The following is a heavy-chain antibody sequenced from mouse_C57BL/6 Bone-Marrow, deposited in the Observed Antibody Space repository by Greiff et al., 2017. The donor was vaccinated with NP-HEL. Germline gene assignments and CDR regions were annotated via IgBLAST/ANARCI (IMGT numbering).Heavy chain of an antibody. Sequence: EVQLVESEGGLVQPGSSMKLSCTASGFTFSDYYMAWVRQVPEKGLEWVANINYDGSSTYYLDYLKGRFIISRDNAKNILYLQMSSLKSEDTATYYCASEGGLRRRTYAMDYGGQGTAVTVTA. CDR1: GFTFSDYY. CDR3: ASEGGLRRRTYAMDY. CDR2: INYDGSST. V-gene: IGHV5-16*01. J-gene: IGHJ4*01. D-gene: IGHD2-4*01.